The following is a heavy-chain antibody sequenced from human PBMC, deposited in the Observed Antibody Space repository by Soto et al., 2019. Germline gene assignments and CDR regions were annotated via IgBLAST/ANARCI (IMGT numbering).Heavy chain of an antibody. D-gene: IGHD3-10*01. J-gene: IGHJ6*02. Sequence: QVQLQESGPGLVQPSETLSLTCTISGGPMNNYYCSWFRQPRGQGLEWIGYMGYNGFTRYNNSLRRGGAITLDTAKNQFSLNLSSMTAADTALDYCARQGFGELHGLVDVWGQGITVTVSS. V-gene: IGHV4-59*08. CDR1: GGPMNNYY. CDR3: ARQGFGELHGLVDV. CDR2: MGYNGFT.